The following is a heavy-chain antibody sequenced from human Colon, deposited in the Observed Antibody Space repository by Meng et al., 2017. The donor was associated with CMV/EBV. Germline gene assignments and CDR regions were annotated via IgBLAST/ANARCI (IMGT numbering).Heavy chain of an antibody. CDR1: GFTFSTYN. J-gene: IGHJ6*02. CDR2: ISGSGGST. V-gene: IGHV3-23*01. Sequence: GESLKISCAASGFTFSTYNMNWVRQAPGKGLEWVSAISGSGGSTYYADSVKGRFTISRDNSKNTLYLQMNSLRAEDTAVYYCAKYIVVVPAAIKLTYYYGMDVWGQGTTVTVSS. D-gene: IGHD2-2*02. CDR3: AKYIVVVPAAIKLTYYYGMDV.